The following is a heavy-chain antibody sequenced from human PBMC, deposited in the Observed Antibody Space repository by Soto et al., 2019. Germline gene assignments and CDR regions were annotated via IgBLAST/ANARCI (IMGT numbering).Heavy chain of an antibody. J-gene: IGHJ4*02. Sequence: GGSLRLSCAASGFTFSNYAINWVRQSPGKGLEWVSVISGSVGSTYYADSVKGRFTITRDNSKNTLYLQMNSLRAEDTAVYYCAKAGGAAGTVDYFDYWGQGTLVTVTS. V-gene: IGHV3-23*01. CDR3: AKAGGAAGTVDYFDY. CDR2: ISGSVGST. D-gene: IGHD6-13*01. CDR1: GFTFSNYA.